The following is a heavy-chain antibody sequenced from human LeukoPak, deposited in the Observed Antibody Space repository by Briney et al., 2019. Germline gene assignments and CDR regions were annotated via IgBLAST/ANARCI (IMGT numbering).Heavy chain of an antibody. CDR3: ARGLRGIAAAGTRVNWFDP. Sequence: SETLSLTCAVYGGSLSDYYWSWIRQPPGKGLEWIGEINHSGSTNYNPPLKSRVTISVDTSKNQFSLKLSSVTAADTAVYYCARGLRGIAAAGTRVNWFDPWGQGTLVTVSS. CDR2: INHSGST. V-gene: IGHV4-34*01. CDR1: GGSLSDYY. D-gene: IGHD6-13*01. J-gene: IGHJ5*02.